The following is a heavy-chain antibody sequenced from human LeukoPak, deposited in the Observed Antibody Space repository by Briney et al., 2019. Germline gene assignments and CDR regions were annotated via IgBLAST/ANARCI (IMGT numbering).Heavy chain of an antibody. CDR3: ARLITMVRGAYYFDY. CDR1: AYTFTVYY. J-gene: IGHJ4*02. V-gene: IGHV1-2*02. D-gene: IGHD3-10*01. Sequence: ASVTVSCTSSAYTFTVYYMHWVRQAPGQGLGWMGWINPNSGGTNYSQKFQGRVTMTRDTSISTDYMELSRLRSDDTAVYYCARLITMVRGAYYFDYWGQGTLVTVSS. CDR2: INPNSGGT.